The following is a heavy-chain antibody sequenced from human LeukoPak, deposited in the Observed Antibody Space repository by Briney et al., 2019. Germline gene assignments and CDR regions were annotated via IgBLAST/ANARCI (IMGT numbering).Heavy chain of an antibody. V-gene: IGHV4-39*01. CDR2: IYYTGST. CDR1: GSSITSVSHY. CDR3: ARRWGNIVGVTYEY. Sequence: SETLSLTCTIFGSSITSVSHYWGWIRQPPGKGLEWIGDIYYTGSTYYSPSLRSRVTMSVHTSENQFSLRLNSVTAVDTAVYYCARRWGNIVGVTYEYWGQGTLVTVSS. D-gene: IGHD3-16*01. J-gene: IGHJ4*02.